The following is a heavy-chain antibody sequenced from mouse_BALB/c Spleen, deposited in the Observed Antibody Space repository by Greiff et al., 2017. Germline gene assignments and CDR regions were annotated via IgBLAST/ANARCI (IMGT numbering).Heavy chain of an antibody. CDR1: GFNIKDYY. V-gene: IGHV14-4*02. CDR2: IDPENGDT. Sequence: EVQLQQSGAELVRSGASVKLSCTASGFNIKDYYMHWVKQRPEQGLEWIGWIDPENGDTEYAPKFQGKATMTADTSSNTAYLQLSSLTSEDTAVYYCKGDYGSSSWSPYGGQGTTLTVSS. J-gene: IGHJ2*01. CDR3: KGDYGSSSWSPY. D-gene: IGHD1-1*01.